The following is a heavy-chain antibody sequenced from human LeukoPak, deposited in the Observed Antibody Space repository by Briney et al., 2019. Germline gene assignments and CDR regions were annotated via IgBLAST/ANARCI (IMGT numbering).Heavy chain of an antibody. CDR1: GGSISSYY. Sequence: PSETLSLTCTVSGGSISSYYWSWIRQPPGKGLEWIGYIYYTGGTNYNPSLRSRVTISVDTSSNQFSLKLRSVTAADTAIYYCARMDSAGWFFFDSWGLGTLVTVSS. V-gene: IGHV4-59*01. CDR3: ARMDSAGWFFFDS. J-gene: IGHJ4*02. CDR2: IYYTGGT. D-gene: IGHD6-19*01.